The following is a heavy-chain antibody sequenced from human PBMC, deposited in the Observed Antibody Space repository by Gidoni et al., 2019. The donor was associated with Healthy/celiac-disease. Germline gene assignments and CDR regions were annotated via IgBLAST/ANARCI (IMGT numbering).Heavy chain of an antibody. D-gene: IGHD3-22*01. V-gene: IGHV3-30-3*01. CDR1: GFTFSSYA. J-gene: IGHJ4*02. CDR3: ARDPSRYYYDSSGLDY. Sequence: QVQLVESGGGVVQPGRSLRLSCAASGFTFSSYAMHWVRQAPGKGLEWVAVISYDGSNKYYADSVKGRFTISRDNSKNTLYLQMNSLRAEDTAVYYCARDPSRYYYDSSGLDYWGQGTLVTVSS. CDR2: ISYDGSNK.